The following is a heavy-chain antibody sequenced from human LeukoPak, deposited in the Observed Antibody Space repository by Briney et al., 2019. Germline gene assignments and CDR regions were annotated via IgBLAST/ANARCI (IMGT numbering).Heavy chain of an antibody. V-gene: IGHV1-2*02. D-gene: IGHD3-22*01. CDR1: GYTFTGYY. CDR3: ARLYYYDSGGYKYNWFDP. Sequence: ASVKVSCKASGYTFTGYYMHWVRQAPGQGLEWMGWINPNSGGTKYAQKFQGRVIMTRGTSISTAYMELSRLRSDDTAIYYCARLYYYDSGGYKYNWFDPWGQGTQVTVSS. CDR2: INPNSGGT. J-gene: IGHJ5*02.